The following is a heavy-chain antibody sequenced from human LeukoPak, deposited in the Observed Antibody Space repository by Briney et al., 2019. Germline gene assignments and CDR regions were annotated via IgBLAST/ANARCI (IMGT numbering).Heavy chain of an antibody. J-gene: IGHJ4*02. CDR3: AGGGTDFDY. CDR1: GYTFTSYG. Sequence: GASVKVSCKASGYTFTSYGISWMRQAPGQGLEWMGWISTYSGHTDYAQKFQGRVTMTTDTSTSTAYMELRSLRSDDTAVYYCAGGGTDFDYWGQGTLVTVSS. CDR2: ISTYSGHT. D-gene: IGHD3-16*01. V-gene: IGHV1-18*04.